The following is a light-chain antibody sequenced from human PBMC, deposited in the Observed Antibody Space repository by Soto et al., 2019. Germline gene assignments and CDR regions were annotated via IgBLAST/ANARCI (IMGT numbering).Light chain of an antibody. V-gene: IGKV3-20*01. J-gene: IGKJ1*01. Sequence: EIVVTLSPGTLSLSPGERATLSCRASQSVSSSYLAWYQQKPGQAPRLLIYGASSRATGIPDRFSGSGSGTDFTLTISRLEPEDFAVYYCQQYGSPTWTFGQGTKVDIK. CDR3: QQYGSPTWT. CDR2: GAS. CDR1: QSVSSSY.